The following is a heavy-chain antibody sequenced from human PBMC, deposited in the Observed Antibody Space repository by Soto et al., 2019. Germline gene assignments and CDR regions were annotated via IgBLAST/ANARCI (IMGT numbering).Heavy chain of an antibody. V-gene: IGHV3-74*01. J-gene: IGHJ6*02. CDR1: GFTFSSYW. CDR3: ARGLITMVRGVPKGCGMDV. D-gene: IGHD3-10*01. CDR2: INSDGSST. Sequence: GGSLRLSCAASGFTFSSYWMHWVRQAPGKGLVWVSRINSDGSSTSYADSVKGRFTISRDNAKNTLYLQMNSLRAEDTAVYYCARGLITMVRGVPKGCGMDVWGQGTTVTVSS.